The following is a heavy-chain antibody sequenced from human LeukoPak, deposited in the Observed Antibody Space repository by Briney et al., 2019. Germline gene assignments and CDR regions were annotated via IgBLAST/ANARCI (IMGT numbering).Heavy chain of an antibody. CDR1: GFTFSSYS. CDR2: ISSSSSDI. CDR3: ARGRTHYYDSNGYSDY. J-gene: IGHJ4*01. Sequence: GGSLRLSCAASGFTFSSYSMNWVRQAPGGGLEWVSSISSSSSDIYYADSVKGRFTISRDNAKNSLYLQMNSLRAEDTAVYYCARGRTHYYDSNGYSDYWGQGTLVTVSS. V-gene: IGHV3-21*01. D-gene: IGHD3-22*01.